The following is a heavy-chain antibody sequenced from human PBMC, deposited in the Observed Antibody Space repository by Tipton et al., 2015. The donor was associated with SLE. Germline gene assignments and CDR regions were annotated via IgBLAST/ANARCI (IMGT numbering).Heavy chain of an antibody. J-gene: IGHJ4*02. Sequence: WWSWVRQPPGKGLEWMGIIYPGDSDTRYSPSFQGQVTISADKSISTAYLQWSSLKASDTAMYYCARLELSSSSFRRLDYWGQGTLVTVSS. CDR2: IYPGDSDT. CDR3: ARLELSSSSFRRLDY. CDR1: W. D-gene: IGHD6-6*01. V-gene: IGHV5-51*01.